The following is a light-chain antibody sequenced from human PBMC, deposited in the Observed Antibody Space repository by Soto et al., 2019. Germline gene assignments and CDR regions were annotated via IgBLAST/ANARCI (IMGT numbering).Light chain of an antibody. J-gene: IGKJ1*01. CDR1: QGISSY. Sequence: IQLTHSPSTLSASVGDRVTITCRASQGISSYFAWYQQKPGKAPKLLIYAASTLQSGVPSRFSGSGSGTDFTLTISSLQPEDFATYSCKQSYSTTWTFGQGTKVDIK. V-gene: IGKV1-39*01. CDR2: AAS. CDR3: KQSYSTTWT.